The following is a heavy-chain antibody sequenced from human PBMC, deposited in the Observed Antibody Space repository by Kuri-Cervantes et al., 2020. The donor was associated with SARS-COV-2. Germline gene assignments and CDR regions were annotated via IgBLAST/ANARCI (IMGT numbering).Heavy chain of an antibody. Sequence: GGSLRLSCEGSGFTFSSYALHWVRQAPGKGLEWVAFIQYDGGNEYSTESVKGRFTISRDNSRNTLYLQMNSLRAEDTAVYYCARDPTPGIAVAGPWGNFDYWGQGTLVTVSS. CDR1: GFTFSSYA. CDR3: ARDPTPGIAVAGPWGNFDY. J-gene: IGHJ4*02. D-gene: IGHD6-19*01. V-gene: IGHV3-30*02. CDR2: IQYDGGNE.